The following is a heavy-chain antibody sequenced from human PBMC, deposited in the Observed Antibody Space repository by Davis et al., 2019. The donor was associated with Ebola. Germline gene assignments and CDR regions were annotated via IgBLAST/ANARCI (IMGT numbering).Heavy chain of an antibody. CDR3: ARGSRNMDV. CDR2: IKEDGSEK. CDR1: GFTFSSYW. Sequence: GESLKISCAASGFTFSSYWMSWVRQAPGKGLEWVAKIKEDGSEKREVDSVKGRFTISRDNAKDSLYLQMNSLRAEDTAVYYCARGSRNMDVWGQGTTVTVSS. J-gene: IGHJ6*02. V-gene: IGHV3-7*03.